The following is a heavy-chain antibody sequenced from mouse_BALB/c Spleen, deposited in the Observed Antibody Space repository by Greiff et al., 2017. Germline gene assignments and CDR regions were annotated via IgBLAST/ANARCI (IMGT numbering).Heavy chain of an antibody. Sequence: EVQLVESGGGLVQPGGSRKLSCAASGFTFSSFGMHWVRQAPEKGLEWVAYISSGSSTIYYADTVKGRFTISRDNPKNTLFLQMTSLRSEDTAMYYCASVRGYWGQGTTLTVSS. CDR1: GFTFSSFG. CDR3: ASVRGY. J-gene: IGHJ2*01. CDR2: ISSGSSTI. V-gene: IGHV5-17*02.